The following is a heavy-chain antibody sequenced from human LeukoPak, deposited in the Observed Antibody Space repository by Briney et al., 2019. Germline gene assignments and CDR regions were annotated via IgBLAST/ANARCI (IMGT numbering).Heavy chain of an antibody. CDR2: ISSSSSYI. Sequence: GGSLRLSCAASGFTFSSYSMNWVRQAPGKGLEWVSSISSSSSYIYYADSVKGRFTISRDNAKNSLYLQMNSPRAEDTAVYYCARRQGYCSGGSCFSLDXXGQGXLVTV. D-gene: IGHD2-15*01. CDR3: ARRQGYCSGGSCFSLDX. J-gene: IGHJ4*02. CDR1: GFTFSSYS. V-gene: IGHV3-21*01.